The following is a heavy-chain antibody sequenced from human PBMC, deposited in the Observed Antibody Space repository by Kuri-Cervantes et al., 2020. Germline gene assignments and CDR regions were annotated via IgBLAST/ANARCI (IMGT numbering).Heavy chain of an antibody. CDR2: TYYRSKWYN. V-gene: IGHV6-1*01. J-gene: IGHJ4*02. Sequence: SQTLSLTSAISGDSVSSNSAAWNWIRQSPSRGLEWLGRTYYRSKWYNDYAVSVKSRITINPDTSKNQFSLQLNSVTPEDTAVYYCARDLFKGWLRYEYYFDYWGQGTLVTVSS. CDR1: GDSVSSNSAA. CDR3: ARDLFKGWLRYEYYFDY. D-gene: IGHD5-12*01.